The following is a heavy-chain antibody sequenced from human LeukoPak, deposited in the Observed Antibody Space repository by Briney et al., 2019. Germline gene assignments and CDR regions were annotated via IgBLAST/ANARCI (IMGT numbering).Heavy chain of an antibody. CDR1: GYTFSDFY. D-gene: IGHD2-8*01. CDR2: TNPKSGGT. V-gene: IGHV1-2*02. CDR3: ARVAVMGNFRMDV. Sequence: GASVKVSCKASGYTFSDFYIHWVRQAPGQGLEWMGWTNPKSGGTKYAQKFQGRVTMTRDTSISIVYMDLTTLRSDDTAVYYCARVAVMGNFRMDVWGKGTTVTVSS. J-gene: IGHJ6*03.